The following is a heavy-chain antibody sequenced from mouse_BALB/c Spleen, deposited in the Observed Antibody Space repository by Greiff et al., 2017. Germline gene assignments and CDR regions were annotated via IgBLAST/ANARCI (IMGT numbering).Heavy chain of an antibody. CDR3: TRSYGYEEAWFAY. CDR1: GYTFTSYW. Sequence: VQLQQSGTVLARPGASVKMSCKASGYTFTSYWMHWVKQRPGQGLEWIGAIYPGNSDTSYNQKFKGKAKLTAVTSTSTAYMELSSLTNEDSAVYYCTRSYGYEEAWFAYWGQGTLVTVSA. J-gene: IGHJ3*01. CDR2: IYPGNSDT. D-gene: IGHD2-2*01. V-gene: IGHV1-5*01.